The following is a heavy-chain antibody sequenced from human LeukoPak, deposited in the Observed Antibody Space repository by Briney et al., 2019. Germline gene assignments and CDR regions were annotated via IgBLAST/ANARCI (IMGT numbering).Heavy chain of an antibody. Sequence: SGGSLRLSCAASGVTVSSSYMSWVRQAPGKGLEWVSVIYSGGRTYYADSVRGRFTISRHNSNSTLYLQMNSLRPEDTAVYYCARDPGAPSGHWGQGTLVTVSS. CDR3: ARDPGAPSGH. CDR2: IYSGGRT. V-gene: IGHV3-53*04. CDR1: GVTVSSSY. J-gene: IGHJ4*02. D-gene: IGHD3-10*01.